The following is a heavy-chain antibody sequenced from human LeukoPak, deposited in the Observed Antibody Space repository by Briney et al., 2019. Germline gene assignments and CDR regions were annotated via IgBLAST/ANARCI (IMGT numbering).Heavy chain of an antibody. CDR2: IYYSGTT. V-gene: IGHV4-39*01. J-gene: IGHJ5*02. CDR3: ARHRYRSGSDWIDP. Sequence: SETLSLTCTVSGGSISSGGYYWSWIRRHPGKGLEWIGYIYYSGTTYYNPSLKSRVTISVDTSKNQFSLKLSSVTAADTAVYYCARHRYRSGSDWIDPWGQGTLVTVSS. CDR1: GGSISSGGYY. D-gene: IGHD1-26*01.